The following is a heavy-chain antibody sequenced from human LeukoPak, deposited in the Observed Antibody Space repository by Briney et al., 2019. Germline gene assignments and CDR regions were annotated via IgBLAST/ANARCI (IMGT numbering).Heavy chain of an antibody. J-gene: IGHJ4*02. D-gene: IGHD3-22*01. CDR3: ARDNYYDSSPIFDC. CDR2: IIPILGIA. V-gene: IGHV1-69*04. CDR1: GGTFSSYA. Sequence: ASVRVSCKASGGTFSSYAISWVRQAPGQGLEWMGRIIPILGIANYAQKFQGRVTITADKSTSTAYMELSSLRSEDTAVYYCARDNYYDSSPIFDCWGQGTLVTVSS.